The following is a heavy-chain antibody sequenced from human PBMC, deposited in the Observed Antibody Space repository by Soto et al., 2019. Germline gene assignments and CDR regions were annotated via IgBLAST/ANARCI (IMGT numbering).Heavy chain of an antibody. CDR3: ARVYYYYYGMDV. Sequence: SETLSLTCTVSGGSISSYYWSWIRQPPGKGLEWIGYIYYSGSTNYNPSLKSRVTISVDTSKNQFSLKLGSVTAADTAVYYCARVYYYYYGMDVWGQGTTVTVSS. J-gene: IGHJ6*02. CDR2: IYYSGST. CDR1: GGSISSYY. V-gene: IGHV4-59*01.